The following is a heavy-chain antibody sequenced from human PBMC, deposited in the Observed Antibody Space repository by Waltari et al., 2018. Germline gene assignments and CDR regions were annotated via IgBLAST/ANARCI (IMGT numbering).Heavy chain of an antibody. V-gene: IGHV1-8*01. J-gene: IGHJ5*01. CDR2: MNPSNGKI. D-gene: IGHD3-10*01. CDR3: ARDGALTTADYRWFDS. Sequence: QVQLVQSGPEVKKPGASVKVSCKTYGYTFTGHDSKWVRQAAGQGLEWMGWMNPSNGKIGYAQRFKGRLTVTRNTSISTIYMELSSLTSEDTAVYYCARDGALTTADYRWFDSWGQGTLVTVSS. CDR1: GYTFTGHD.